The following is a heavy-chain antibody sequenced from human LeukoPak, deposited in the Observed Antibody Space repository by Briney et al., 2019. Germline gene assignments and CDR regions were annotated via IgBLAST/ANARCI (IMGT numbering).Heavy chain of an antibody. Sequence: SETLSLTCAVYGGSFSGYYWSWIRQPPGKGLEWIGEINHSGSTNYNPSLKSRVTISVDTSKNQFSLKLSSVTAADTAVYYCARLDSSGYYLYFDYWGQGTLVTVSS. D-gene: IGHD3-22*01. J-gene: IGHJ4*02. CDR3: ARLDSSGYYLYFDY. CDR2: INHSGST. CDR1: GGSFSGYY. V-gene: IGHV4-34*01.